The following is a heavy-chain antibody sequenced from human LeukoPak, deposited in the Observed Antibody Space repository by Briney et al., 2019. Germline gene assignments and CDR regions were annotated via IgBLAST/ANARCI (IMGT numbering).Heavy chain of an antibody. D-gene: IGHD6-13*01. CDR2: IKQDGSEK. Sequence: GGSLRLSCAASGFTFSSYWMSWVRQAPGKGLEWVANIKQDGSEKYYVDSVKGRFSISRDNAKNSLYLQMNSLRAEDTAVYYCASDSRSWTDDYWGQGTLVTVSS. J-gene: IGHJ4*02. V-gene: IGHV3-7*01. CDR1: GFTFSSYW. CDR3: ASDSRSWTDDY.